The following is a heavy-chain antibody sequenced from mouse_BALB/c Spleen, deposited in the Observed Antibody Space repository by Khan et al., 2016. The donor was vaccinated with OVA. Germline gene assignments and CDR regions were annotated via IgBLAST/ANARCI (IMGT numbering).Heavy chain of an antibody. Sequence: QVQLQQSGAELVKSGASVKLSCKTSGYTFTSYWMHWVKQRPGQGLEWIGEINPSNGRTNYNEKFKTKATLTADKSSSTAYIQLSSLTSEDSAVYDCASLYYSWLADWGQGTLVSVSA. CDR2: INPSNGRT. D-gene: IGHD2-1*01. CDR3: ASLYYSWLAD. V-gene: IGHV1S81*02. CDR1: GYTFTSYW. J-gene: IGHJ3*01.